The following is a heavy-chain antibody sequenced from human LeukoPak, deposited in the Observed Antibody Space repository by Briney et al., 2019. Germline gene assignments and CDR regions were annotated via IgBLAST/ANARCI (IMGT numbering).Heavy chain of an antibody. CDR3: AKDLVGGNWNYEGSLDY. D-gene: IGHD1-7*01. V-gene: IGHV3-21*01. J-gene: IGHJ4*02. CDR2: ISSSSSYI. Sequence: PGGSLRLSCAASGFTFSGYSMNWVRQAPGKGLEWVSSISSSSSYIYYADSVKGRFTISRDNAKNSLYLQMNSLRAEDTAVYYCAKDLVGGNWNYEGSLDYWGQGTLVTVSS. CDR1: GFTFSGYS.